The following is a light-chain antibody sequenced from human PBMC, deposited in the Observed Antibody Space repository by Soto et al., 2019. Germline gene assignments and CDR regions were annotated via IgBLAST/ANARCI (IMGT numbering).Light chain of an antibody. CDR2: EVS. CDR1: SSDVGSYNF. CDR3: CSYAGSNTLL. Sequence: QSALTQPDSVSGSPGQSITISCTGTSSDVGSYNFVSWYQHHPGKAPTMMIYEVSKRPSEISNRFSGSKSGNTASLTISGLQAEDEADYYCCSYAGSNTLLFGGGTKLTVL. V-gene: IGLV2-23*01. J-gene: IGLJ2*01.